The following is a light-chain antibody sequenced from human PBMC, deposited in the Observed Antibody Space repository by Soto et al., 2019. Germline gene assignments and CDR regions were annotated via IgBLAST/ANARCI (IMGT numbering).Light chain of an antibody. CDR3: GTWDSTLSAVV. Sequence: QSALTQPPSVSAAPGQKVIISCSGSSSNIGNNYVSWYQELPGTAPKLLIYDNNERPSGIPDRFSGSKSGTSATLGITGLQTGDEADYYCGTWDSTLSAVVFGGGTQLTVL. V-gene: IGLV1-51*01. J-gene: IGLJ2*01. CDR2: DNN. CDR1: SSNIGNNY.